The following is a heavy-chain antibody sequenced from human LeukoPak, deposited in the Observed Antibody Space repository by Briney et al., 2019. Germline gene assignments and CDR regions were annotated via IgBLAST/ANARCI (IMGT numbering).Heavy chain of an antibody. V-gene: IGHV2-70*04. D-gene: IGHD2-2*01. CDR1: GFSLSTRGMR. Sequence: SGPTLVNPTQTLTLTCTVSGFSLSTRGMRVSRIRQPPGKPLEWPARIAWDDDKFYSTSLKTRLTISKDTSKNQVVLTMTNMDPVDTATYYCARSLGYCSSTSCSQDAFDIWGQGTMVTVSS. CDR3: ARSLGYCSSTSCSQDAFDI. CDR2: IAWDDDK. J-gene: IGHJ3*02.